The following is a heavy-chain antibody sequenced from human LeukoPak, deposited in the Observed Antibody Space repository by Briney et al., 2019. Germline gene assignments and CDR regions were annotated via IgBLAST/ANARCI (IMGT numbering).Heavy chain of an antibody. CDR1: GFTFSDYY. V-gene: IGHV3-11*06. D-gene: IGHD3-16*01. CDR2: IIKSSSYT. J-gene: IGHJ4*02. CDR3: ARDTGGPDY. Sequence: PGGSLRLSCAASGFTFSDYYMSWIRQAPGKGLEWVSYIIKSSSYTNYAASVKGRFIISRDTAKNSLYLQMDSQSAEDTAVYYCARDTGGPDYWGQGTLVTVSS.